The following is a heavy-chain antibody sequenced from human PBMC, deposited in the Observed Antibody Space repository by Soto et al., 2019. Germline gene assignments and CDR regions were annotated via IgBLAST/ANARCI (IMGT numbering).Heavy chain of an antibody. J-gene: IGHJ4*02. CDR3: ASGYFDWSPED. CDR2: IYSGGST. Sequence: GGSLRLSCAASGFTVSSNYMSWVRQAPGKGLEWVSVIYSGGSTYYADSVKGRFTISRDNSKNTLYLQMNSLRAEDTAVYYCASGYFDWSPEDWGRGTLVTVSS. V-gene: IGHV3-53*01. CDR1: GFTVSSNY. D-gene: IGHD3-9*01.